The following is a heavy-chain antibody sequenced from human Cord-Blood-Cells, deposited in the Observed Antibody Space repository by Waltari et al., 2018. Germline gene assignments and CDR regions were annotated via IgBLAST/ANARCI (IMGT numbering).Heavy chain of an antibody. Sequence: QLQLVQFGAEVQKPGSSVKVSCKASGGTFSRYAISWVRQAPGQGLGWMGGSIPIFGTANYAQKFQGRVTITADESTSTAYMELSSLRSEDTAVYYCARGKWFGELGDYWGQGTLVTVSS. D-gene: IGHD3-10*01. J-gene: IGHJ4*02. V-gene: IGHV1-69*01. CDR2: SIPIFGTA. CDR3: ARGKWFGELGDY. CDR1: GGTFSRYA.